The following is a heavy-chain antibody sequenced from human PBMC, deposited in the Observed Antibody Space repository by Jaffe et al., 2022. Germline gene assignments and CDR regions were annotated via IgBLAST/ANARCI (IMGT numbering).Heavy chain of an antibody. J-gene: IGHJ4*01. CDR1: GFTFSTYG. Sequence: QVLLVESGGGVVQPGGSLRLSCAASGFTFSTYGMHWVRQAPGKGLEWVALISNDGSNKYYADSVKGRFTISRDNSWDTVYLQMNSLRGDDTAVYYCVKDAGDWGQGTLVTVSS. CDR2: ISNDGSNK. V-gene: IGHV3-30*18. D-gene: IGHD3-10*01. CDR3: VKDAGD.